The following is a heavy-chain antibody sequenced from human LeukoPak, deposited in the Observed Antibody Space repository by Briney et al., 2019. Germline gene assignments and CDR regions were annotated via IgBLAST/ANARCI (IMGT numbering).Heavy chain of an antibody. J-gene: IGHJ4*02. Sequence: SETLSLTCAVYGGSFSGYYWSWIRQPPGKGLEWIGEINHSGSTNYNPSLKSRVTISVDTSKNQFSLKLSSVTAADTAVYYCARVPPLAGIDYWGQGTLVTVSS. CDR2: INHSGST. CDR1: GGSFSGYY. D-gene: IGHD6-19*01. V-gene: IGHV4-34*01. CDR3: ARVPPLAGIDY.